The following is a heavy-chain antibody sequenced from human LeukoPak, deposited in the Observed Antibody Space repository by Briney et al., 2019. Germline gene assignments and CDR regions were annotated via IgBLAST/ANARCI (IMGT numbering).Heavy chain of an antibody. V-gene: IGHV3-30*02. J-gene: IGHJ4*02. CDR3: AKDGVVVVPAAMGPDY. Sequence: GGSLRLSCAASGFTFSSYGMHWVRQAPGKGLEWVAFIRYDGSNKYYADSVKDRFTISRDNSKNTLYLQMNSLRAEDTAVYYCAKDGVVVVPAAMGPDYWGQGTLVTVSS. CDR2: IRYDGSNK. CDR1: GFTFSSYG. D-gene: IGHD2-2*01.